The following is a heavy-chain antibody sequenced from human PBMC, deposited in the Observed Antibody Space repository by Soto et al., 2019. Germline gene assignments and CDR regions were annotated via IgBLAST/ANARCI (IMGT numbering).Heavy chain of an antibody. Sequence: SETLSLTCTVSGGSISSSSYYWGWIRQPPGKGLEWIGSIYYSGSTYYNPSLKSRVTISVDTSKNQFSLKLSSVTAADTAVYYCARQGIGARKYHYRNLDVWGQGTPVTVSS. CDR3: ARQGIGARKYHYRNLDV. V-gene: IGHV4-39*01. D-gene: IGHD4-4*01. J-gene: IGHJ6*02. CDR1: GGSISSSSYY. CDR2: IYYSGST.